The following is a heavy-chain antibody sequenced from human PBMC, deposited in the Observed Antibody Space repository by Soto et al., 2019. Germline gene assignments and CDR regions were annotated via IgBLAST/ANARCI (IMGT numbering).Heavy chain of an antibody. CDR2: ISDSGDKT. Sequence: EAQLLESGGGLIQPGGSLRLSCAASGVTFSSYAMSWVRQAPGKGLEWVSSISDSGDKTYYGDSVKGRFTISRDNSQNTLYLQMNSLRADDTAIYYRAKVRGLVDPFDYWGQGTLVTVSS. V-gene: IGHV3-23*01. J-gene: IGHJ4*02. CDR3: AKVRGLVDPFDY. CDR1: GVTFSSYA. D-gene: IGHD2-8*02.